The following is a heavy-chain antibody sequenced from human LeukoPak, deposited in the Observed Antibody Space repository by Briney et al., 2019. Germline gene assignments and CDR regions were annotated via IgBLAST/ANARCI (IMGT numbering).Heavy chain of an antibody. D-gene: IGHD3-10*01. J-gene: IGHJ1*01. CDR1: GFTFSTFW. Sequence: GGSLRLSCAASGFTFSTFWMHWHRQAPGLGLMGVSRIKSDGSTNYEDSVKGRFTISRDNPKNTLSLQMNSLRPEDTGVYYCARAPSEIGGYYPEYFRHWGQGTLVTVSS. V-gene: IGHV3-74*01. CDR2: IKSDGST. CDR3: ARAPSEIGGYYPEYFRH.